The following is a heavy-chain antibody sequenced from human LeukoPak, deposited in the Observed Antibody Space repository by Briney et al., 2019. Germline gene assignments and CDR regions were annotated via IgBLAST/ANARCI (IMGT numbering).Heavy chain of an antibody. D-gene: IGHD2-15*01. CDR1: GFSFTSHW. CDR2: IKQDGGEK. J-gene: IGHJ3*02. V-gene: IGHV3-7*01. CDR3: VRERGVAATREFALDI. Sequence: GGSLRLSCAASGFSFTSHWMSWVRQAPGKGLEWVANIKQDGGEKYYGDSVKGRFTISRDNAKNSLYLQMNSLRAEDTAVYYCVRERGVAATREFALDIWGQGTMVTVSS.